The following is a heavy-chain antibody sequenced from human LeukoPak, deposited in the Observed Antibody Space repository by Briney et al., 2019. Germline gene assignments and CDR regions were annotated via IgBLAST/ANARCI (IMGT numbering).Heavy chain of an antibody. V-gene: IGHV4-39*01. Sequence: SETLSLTCTVSGGSISNSNYYWGWVRQPPGKGLEWIGTIFYTGRTYYTPSLMSRVTISVGTSENQFSLRLSYVTAADTAMYFCMRHEEEDGYNAKPFDFWGQGTQVTVSS. J-gene: IGHJ4*02. D-gene: IGHD5-24*01. CDR1: GGSISNSNYY. CDR2: IFYTGRT. CDR3: MRHEEEDGYNAKPFDF.